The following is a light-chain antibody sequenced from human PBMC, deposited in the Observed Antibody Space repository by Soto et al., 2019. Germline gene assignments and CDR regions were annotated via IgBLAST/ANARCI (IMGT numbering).Light chain of an antibody. J-gene: IGKJ1*01. CDR3: QQYGSSPWT. CDR2: GAS. Sequence: ESVLTQSPGTLSLSPGERATLSCRASQSVSGSYLAWYQQKPGQAPRLLIYGASSRATGIPDRFSGSGSGTDFTLIISRLEPEDFAVYYCQQYGSSPWTFGQGTKVEIK. V-gene: IGKV3-20*01. CDR1: QSVSGSY.